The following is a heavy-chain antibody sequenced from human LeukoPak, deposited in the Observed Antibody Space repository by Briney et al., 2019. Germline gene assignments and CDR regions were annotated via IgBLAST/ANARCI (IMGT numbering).Heavy chain of an antibody. Sequence: SQILSLTCTVSGGSISSGGYYWSWIRQHPGKGLEWIGYIYCSGSTYYNPSLKSRVTISVDTSKNQFSLKLSSVTAADTAVYYCARGTTYYYDSSGYPYYFDYWGQGTLVTVSS. J-gene: IGHJ4*02. V-gene: IGHV4-31*03. CDR1: GGSISSGGYY. CDR2: IYCSGST. CDR3: ARGTTYYYDSSGYPYYFDY. D-gene: IGHD3-22*01.